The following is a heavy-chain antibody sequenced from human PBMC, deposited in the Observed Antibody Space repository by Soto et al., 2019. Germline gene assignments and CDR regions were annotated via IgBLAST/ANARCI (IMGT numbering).Heavy chain of an antibody. CDR1: GFTFSSYA. D-gene: IGHD6-19*01. V-gene: IGHV3-23*01. Sequence: GGSLRLSCAASGFTFSSYAMSWVRQAPGKGLEWVSAISGSGGSTYYADSVKGRFTISRDNSKNTLYLQMNSLRAEDTAVYYCAKESRRWLVQISAFDIWGQGTMVTVSS. CDR2: ISGSGGST. CDR3: AKESRRWLVQISAFDI. J-gene: IGHJ3*02.